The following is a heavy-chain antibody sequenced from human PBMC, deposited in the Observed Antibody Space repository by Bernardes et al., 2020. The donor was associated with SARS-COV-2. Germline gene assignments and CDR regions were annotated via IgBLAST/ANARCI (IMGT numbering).Heavy chain of an antibody. CDR1: GGSISSYY. CDR3: ARDGITMVRGVIHNWFDP. V-gene: IGHV4-4*07. CDR2: IYTSGST. J-gene: IGHJ5*02. Sequence: SETLSLTCTVSGGSISSYYWSWIRQPAGKGLEWIGRIYTSGSTNYNPSLKSRVTMSVDTSKNQFSLKLSSVTAADTAVYYCARDGITMVRGVIHNWFDPWGQGTLVTVSS. D-gene: IGHD3-10*01.